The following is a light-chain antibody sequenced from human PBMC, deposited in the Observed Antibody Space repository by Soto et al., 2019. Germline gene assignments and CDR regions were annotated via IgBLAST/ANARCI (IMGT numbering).Light chain of an antibody. J-gene: IGKJ1*01. CDR3: QQYNSYSAWT. CDR1: QSISSW. Sequence: DIQMTQSPSTLSASVGDRVTITCRASQSISSWLAWYQQKPGKAPKLLIYKASSLESGVPSRFSGSGSGTEYTLTISSLQPDDFANYYCQQYNSYSAWTFCQGTKVEIK. V-gene: IGKV1-5*03. CDR2: KAS.